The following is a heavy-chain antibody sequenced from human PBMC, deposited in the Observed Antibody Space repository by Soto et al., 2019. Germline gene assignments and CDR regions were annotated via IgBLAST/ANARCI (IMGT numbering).Heavy chain of an antibody. J-gene: IGHJ4*02. V-gene: IGHV3-48*02. CDR3: ARDLGWAFDS. Sequence: EVQLVESGGGSVQPGGSLRLSCAASGFTFSTFSMNWVRQAPGRGLEWISYISGGGRPISYADSVKGRFPISRDNAKNSLYLQMDSLTDKDTAVYYCARDLGWAFDSWGQGTLVTVSS. CDR1: GFTFSTFS. CDR2: ISGGGRPI. D-gene: IGHD6-19*01.